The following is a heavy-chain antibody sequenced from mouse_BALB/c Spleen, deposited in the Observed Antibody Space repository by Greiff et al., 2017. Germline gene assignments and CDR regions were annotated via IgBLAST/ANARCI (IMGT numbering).Heavy chain of an antibody. CDR3: ARDQAYYYGSSYVWFAY. V-gene: IGHV2-6-7*01. CDR2: IWGDGST. Sequence: VMLVESGPGLVAPSQSLSITCTVSGFSLTGYGVNWVRQPPGKGLEWLGMIWGDGSTDYNSALKSRLSISKDNSKSQVFLKMNSLQTDDTARYYCARDQAYYYGSSYVWFAYWGQGTLVTVSA. J-gene: IGHJ3*01. D-gene: IGHD1-1*01. CDR1: GFSLTGYG.